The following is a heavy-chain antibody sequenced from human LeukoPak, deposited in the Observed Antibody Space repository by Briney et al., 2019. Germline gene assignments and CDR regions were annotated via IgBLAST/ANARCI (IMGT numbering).Heavy chain of an antibody. CDR2: IWYDGSNK. D-gene: IGHD6-6*01. CDR3: ARDGEQLDLDY. CDR1: GFTFSSYG. V-gene: IGHV3-33*01. J-gene: IGHJ4*02. Sequence: QPGGSLRLSCAASGFTFSSYGMHWVRQAPGKGLEWVAVIWYDGSNKYYADSVKGRFTISRDNSKNTLYLQMNSLRAEDTAVYYCARDGEQLDLDYWGQETLVTVSS.